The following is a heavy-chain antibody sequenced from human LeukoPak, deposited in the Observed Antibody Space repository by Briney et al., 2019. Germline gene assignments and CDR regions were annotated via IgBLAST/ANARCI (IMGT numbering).Heavy chain of an antibody. Sequence: SETLSLTCTVSGDSISSTIYYWGWVRQPPGKDLEWIGSMYYSGSTYYNPSLKSRVTISVDTSKNQFSLKLSSVTAADTAVYYCARVGIAVAGALLETSSTLLSGHYYYYMDVWGKGTTVTISS. V-gene: IGHV4-39*07. CDR3: ARVGIAVAGALLETSSTLLSGHYYYYMDV. CDR2: MYYSGST. J-gene: IGHJ6*03. CDR1: GDSISSTIYY. D-gene: IGHD6-19*01.